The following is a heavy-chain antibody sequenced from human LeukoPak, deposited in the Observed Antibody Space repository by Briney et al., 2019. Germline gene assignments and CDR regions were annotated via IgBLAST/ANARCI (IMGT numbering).Heavy chain of an antibody. J-gene: IGHJ4*02. CDR3: ASSIAAAGVFDY. CDR2: INPNSGGT. V-gene: IGHV1-2*02. CDR1: GYTFTSYY. Sequence: ASVKVSCKASGYTFTSYYMHWVRQAPGQGLEWMGWINPNSGGTNYAQKFQGRVTMTRDTSISTAYMELSRLRSDDTAVYYCASSIAAAGVFDYWGQGTLVTVSS. D-gene: IGHD6-13*01.